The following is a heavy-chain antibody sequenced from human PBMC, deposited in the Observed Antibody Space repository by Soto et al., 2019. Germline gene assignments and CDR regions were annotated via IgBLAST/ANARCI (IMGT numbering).Heavy chain of an antibody. CDR3: TNDLPTEAEGSPSHQ. CDR2: IPYSAST. D-gene: IGHD6-13*01. V-gene: IGHV4-59*01. J-gene: IGHJ1*01. Sequence: KTPGQVLEWVGYIPYSASTNYNPSLNSRVTMSVDSAKNQFSLQLSSVTAADTAVYFCTNDLPTEAEGSPSHQWGHCAPVTVSP.